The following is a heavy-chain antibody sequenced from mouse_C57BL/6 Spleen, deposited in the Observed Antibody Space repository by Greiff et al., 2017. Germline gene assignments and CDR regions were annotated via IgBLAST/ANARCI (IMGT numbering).Heavy chain of an antibody. Sequence: EVMLVESGEGLVKPGGSLKLSCAASGFTFSSYAMSWVRQTPEKRLEWVAYISSGGDYIYYADTVKGRFTISRDNARNTLYLQMSSLKSEDTAMYYCTRDPHYYGSSGYAMDYWGQGTSVTVSS. CDR3: TRDPHYYGSSGYAMDY. CDR1: GFTFSSYA. CDR2: ISSGGDYI. D-gene: IGHD1-1*01. J-gene: IGHJ4*01. V-gene: IGHV5-9-1*02.